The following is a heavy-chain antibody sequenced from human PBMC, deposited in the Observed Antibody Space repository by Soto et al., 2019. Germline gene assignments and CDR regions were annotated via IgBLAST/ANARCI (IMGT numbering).Heavy chain of an antibody. Sequence: QVQLVQSGAEVKKPGASVKVSCEATGYTFTGNYLHWVRQAPGQGLEWMGWIHPHSGATKYAQKFQGWVTMTRDTSISTSSLDLSSLKSNDTAVYYCVREGVGPTYGWFDPWGQGTLVTVSS. J-gene: IGHJ5*02. V-gene: IGHV1-2*04. CDR1: GYTFTGNY. CDR3: VREGVGPTYGWFDP. CDR2: IHPHSGAT. D-gene: IGHD2-8*01.